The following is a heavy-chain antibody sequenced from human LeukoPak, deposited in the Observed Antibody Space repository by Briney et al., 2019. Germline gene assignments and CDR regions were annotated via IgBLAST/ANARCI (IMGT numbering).Heavy chain of an antibody. CDR1: GGSFSGYY. D-gene: IGHD3-9*01. CDR3: ARGTREYYDILTGYSPAANWFDP. V-gene: IGHV4-31*11. CDR2: IYSGST. J-gene: IGHJ5*02. Sequence: SETLSLTCAVYGGSFSGYYWSWIRQHPGKGLEWIGYIYSGSTYYNPSLKSRVTISVDTSKNQFSLKLSSVTAADTAVYYCARGTREYYDILTGYSPAANWFDPWGQGTLVTVSS.